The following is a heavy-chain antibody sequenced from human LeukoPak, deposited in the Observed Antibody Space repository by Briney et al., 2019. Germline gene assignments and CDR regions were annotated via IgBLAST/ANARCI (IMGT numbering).Heavy chain of an antibody. CDR1: GGSFSGYY. D-gene: IGHD2-15*01. J-gene: IGHJ4*02. Sequence: SETLSLTCAVYGGSFSGYYWSWIRQPPGKGLEWIGEINHSGSTNYNPSLKSRVTISVDTSKNQFSLKLSSVTAADTAVYYCARNGYCSGGSCYGYYFDYWGQGTLVTVSS. CDR3: ARNGYCSGGSCYGYYFDY. CDR2: INHSGST. V-gene: IGHV4-34*01.